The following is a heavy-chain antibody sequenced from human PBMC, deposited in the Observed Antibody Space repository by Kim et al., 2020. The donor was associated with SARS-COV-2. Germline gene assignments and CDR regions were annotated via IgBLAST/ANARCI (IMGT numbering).Heavy chain of an antibody. D-gene: IGHD3-9*01. CDR2: IWYDGSNK. V-gene: IGHV3-33*01. CDR3: ARDYPPSEFDWLFRQGNWFDP. CDR1: GFTFSSYG. Sequence: GGSLRLSCAASGFTFSSYGMHWVRQAPGKGLEWVAVIWYDGSNKYYADSVKGRFTISRDNSKNTLYLQMNSLRAEDTAVYYCARDYPPSEFDWLFRQGNWFDPWGQGTLVTVSS. J-gene: IGHJ5*02.